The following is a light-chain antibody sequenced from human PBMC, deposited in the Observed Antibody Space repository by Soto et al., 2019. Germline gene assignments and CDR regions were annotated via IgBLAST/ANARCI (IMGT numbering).Light chain of an antibody. CDR2: EGS. J-gene: IGLJ1*01. CDR3: SSYTRTGTNVGSVV. CDR1: SNDVGGYRY. Sequence: QSVLTQLASVSGAPGQSITISCTGTSNDVGGYRYVSWYPQHPGKAPKPLINEGSNRPSGVSSRFSGTKSDNTASLSISGVQTEDEADYYFSSYTRTGTNVGSVVFGTGTKVTVL. V-gene: IGLV2-14*01.